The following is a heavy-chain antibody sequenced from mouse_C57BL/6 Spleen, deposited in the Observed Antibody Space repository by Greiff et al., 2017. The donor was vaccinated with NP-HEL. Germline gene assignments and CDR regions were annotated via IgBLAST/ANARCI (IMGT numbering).Heavy chain of an antibody. V-gene: IGHV3-6*01. CDR3: AREENYYGSPFAY. CDR2: ISYDGSN. CDR1: GYSITSGYY. J-gene: IGHJ3*01. Sequence: QLQESGPGLVKPSQSLSLTCSVTGYSITSGYYWNWIRQFPGNKLEWMGYISYDGSNNYNPSLKNRISITRDTSKNQFFLKLNSVTTEDTATYYCAREENYYGSPFAYWGQGTLVTVSA. D-gene: IGHD1-1*01.